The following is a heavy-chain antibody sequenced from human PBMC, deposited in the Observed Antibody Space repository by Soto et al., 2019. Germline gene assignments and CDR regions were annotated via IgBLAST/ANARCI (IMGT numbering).Heavy chain of an antibody. J-gene: IGHJ4*02. CDR2: IYFSGST. V-gene: IGHV4-30-4*01. D-gene: IGHD6-19*01. CDR3: ARHRAVAGLDY. CDR1: GDSVNSDNYY. Sequence: LSLTCDVFGDSVNSDNYYWTWIRQPPGKDLEWIGNIYFSGSTYYNPSLNSRVTLSIDTSKNHFSLKLTSVTAADTAMYYCARHRAVAGLDYWGQGTLVTVSS.